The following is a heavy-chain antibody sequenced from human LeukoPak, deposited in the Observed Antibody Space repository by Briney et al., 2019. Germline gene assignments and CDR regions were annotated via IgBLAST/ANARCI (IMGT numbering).Heavy chain of an antibody. CDR2: IYYSRST. V-gene: IGHV4-31*03. Sequence: PSQTLSLTCTVSGGSISSGGYYWSWIRQHPGKGLEWIGYIYYSRSTYYNPSLKSRVTISVDTSKNQFSLKLSSVTAADTAVYYCARDRMAAAFRYWGQGTLVTVSS. D-gene: IGHD6-13*01. J-gene: IGHJ4*02. CDR1: GGSISSGGYY. CDR3: ARDRMAAAFRY.